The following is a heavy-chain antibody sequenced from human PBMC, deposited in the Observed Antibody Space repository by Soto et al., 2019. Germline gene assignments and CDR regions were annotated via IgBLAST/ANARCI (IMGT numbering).Heavy chain of an antibody. J-gene: IGHJ4*02. CDR1: GVSITSYF. CDR2: ISFSGAT. CDR3: ARDRREGYTRYFVF. Sequence: PSETLSLTCTVSGVSITSYFWSWIRQTPGEGLDWIGSISFSGATYSNPSLKGRAALSVDTSENHLSLTLNSVTSADTAVYFCARDRREGYTRYFVFWCQGNHVTV. V-gene: IGHV4-59*01. D-gene: IGHD3-9*01.